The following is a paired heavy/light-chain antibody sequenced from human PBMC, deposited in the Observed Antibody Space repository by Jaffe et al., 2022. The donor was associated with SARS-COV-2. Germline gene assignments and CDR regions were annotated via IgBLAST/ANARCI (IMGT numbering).Heavy chain of an antibody. J-gene: IGHJ6*02. V-gene: IGHV3-23*01. Sequence: EVQLLESGGGLIQPGGSLRLSCVVSGFTFSTYAMSWVRQAPAKGLEWVSAIGGSGISTYYADSVKGRFTISRDNSKNTLYLQMNSLRAEDTAVYYCAKARHNWNSPDGMDVWGQGSTVTVSS. CDR2: IGGSGIST. CDR1: GFTFSTYA. D-gene: IGHD1-7*01. CDR3: AKARHNWNSPDGMDV.
Light chain of an antibody. V-gene: IGKV3-15*01. CDR1: QSVSSK. Sequence: EIVMTQSPATLSVSPGERATLSCRASQSVSSKLAWYQQKPGQAPRLLIYDASTRATSIPARFSGSGSGTEFTLTISSLQSEDFAVYYCQQYNNWPQTFGQGTKVEIK. CDR3: QQYNNWPQT. J-gene: IGKJ2*01. CDR2: DAS.